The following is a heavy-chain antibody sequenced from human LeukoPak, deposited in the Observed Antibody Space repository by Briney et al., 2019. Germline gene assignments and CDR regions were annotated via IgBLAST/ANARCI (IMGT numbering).Heavy chain of an antibody. CDR1: GFTFSSYA. CDR3: AKDLDSGYDYLEAFDI. CDR2: ISGSGGST. D-gene: IGHD5-12*01. J-gene: IGHJ3*02. V-gene: IGHV3-23*01. Sequence: PGGSLRLSCAASGFTFSSYAISWVRQAPGKGLEWVSAISGSGGSTYYADSVKGRFTISRDNSKNTLYLQMNSLRAEDTAVYYCAKDLDSGYDYLEAFDIWGQGTMVTVSS.